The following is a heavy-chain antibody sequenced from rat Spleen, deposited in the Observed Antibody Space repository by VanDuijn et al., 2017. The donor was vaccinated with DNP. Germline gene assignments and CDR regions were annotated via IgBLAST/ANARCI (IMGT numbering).Heavy chain of an antibody. D-gene: IGHD1-11*01. V-gene: IGHV5-7*01. CDR3: AKGPNYGGWSDYFDY. CDR2: INYDGSNT. J-gene: IGHJ2*01. CDR1: GFTFSDHN. Sequence: EVQLVESGGGLVQPGRSLKLSCAASGFTFSDHNMAWVRQAPKKGLEWVATINYDGSNTYYRDSVKGRFTISRDNAKTTLYLQMDSLRSEDTATYYCAKGPNYGGWSDYFDYWGQGVMVTVSS.